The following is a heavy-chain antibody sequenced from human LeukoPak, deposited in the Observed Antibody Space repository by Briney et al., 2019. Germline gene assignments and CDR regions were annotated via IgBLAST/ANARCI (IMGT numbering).Heavy chain of an antibody. CDR2: ISTSGSTI. D-gene: IGHD2-15*01. Sequence: PGGSLRLSCVVSGITLSSYEMNWVRQAPGKGLEWVSYISTSGSTIYYADSVKGRFTISRDNSKNTLYLQMNSLRAEDTAVYYCAKGNERSGGSCYRCYFDYWGQGTLVTVSS. CDR1: GITLSSYE. CDR3: AKGNERSGGSCYRCYFDY. V-gene: IGHV3-48*03. J-gene: IGHJ4*02.